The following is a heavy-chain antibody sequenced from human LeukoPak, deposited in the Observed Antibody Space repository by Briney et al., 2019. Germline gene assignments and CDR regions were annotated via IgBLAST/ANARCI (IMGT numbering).Heavy chain of an antibody. CDR3: ARDSGTYYDY. Sequence: ASVKVPCKASGYTFTSYGISCVRQAPGQGLEWMGIINPSGGSTSYPQKFQGRVTMTRDMSTSTVYMELSSLRSEDTAMYYCARDSGTYYDYWGQGTLVTVSS. CDR1: GYTFTSYG. J-gene: IGHJ4*02. D-gene: IGHD1-14*01. CDR2: INPSGGST. V-gene: IGHV1-46*01.